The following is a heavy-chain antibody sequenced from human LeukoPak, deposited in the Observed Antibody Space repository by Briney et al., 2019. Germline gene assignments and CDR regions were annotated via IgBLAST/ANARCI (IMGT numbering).Heavy chain of an antibody. Sequence: SQTLSLTFVVSGDSVSSKNGAWNWIRQSPSRGLEWLGRTYYRSKWYNDYAESMEGRMTISQDTSKNQYSLHLNSVTPDDTAAYYCARDFGTTGWHTFDYWGQGTLVTVSS. J-gene: IGHJ4*02. D-gene: IGHD6-19*01. CDR3: ARDFGTTGWHTFDY. CDR1: GDSVSSKNGA. V-gene: IGHV6-1*01. CDR2: TYYRSKWYN.